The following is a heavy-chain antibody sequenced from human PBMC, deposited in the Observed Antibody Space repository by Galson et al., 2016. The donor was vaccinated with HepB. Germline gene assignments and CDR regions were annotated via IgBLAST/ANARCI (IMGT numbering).Heavy chain of an antibody. V-gene: IGHV3-9*01. D-gene: IGHD7-27*01. CDR3: TKAEKGPKWGEVGFDY. Sequence: SLRLSCAVFGFTIDDSAMHWVRQVPGVGLEWVSGISWDSATMGDADSVKGRFTISRDNAKNAVYMQMDSLRAEDTALYYCTKAEKGPKWGEVGFDYWARESWSPCRQ. J-gene: IGHJ4*02. CDR1: GFTIDDSA. CDR2: ISWDSATM.